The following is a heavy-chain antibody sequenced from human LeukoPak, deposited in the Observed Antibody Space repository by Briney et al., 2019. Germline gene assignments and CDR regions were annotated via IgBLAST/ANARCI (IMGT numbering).Heavy chain of an antibody. CDR2: ISWNSGSI. Sequence: GRSLRLSCAASGFTFDDYAMHWVRQAPGKGLEWVSGISWNSGSIGYADSVKGRFTISRDNAKDSLYLQMNSLRAEDTVLYYCAKDSRNPYCSSTSCAYWYFDLWGRGTLVTVSS. D-gene: IGHD2-2*01. CDR1: GFTFDDYA. CDR3: AKDSRNPYCSSTSCAYWYFDL. J-gene: IGHJ2*01. V-gene: IGHV3-9*01.